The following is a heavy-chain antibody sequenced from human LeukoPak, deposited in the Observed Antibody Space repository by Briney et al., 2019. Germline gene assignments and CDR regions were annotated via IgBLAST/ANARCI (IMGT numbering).Heavy chain of an antibody. V-gene: IGHV3-48*03. J-gene: IGHJ6*04. CDR3: AELGITMIGGV. CDR2: ISSSGSTI. D-gene: IGHD3-10*02. CDR1: GFTFSSYC. Sequence: GGSLRLSCATSGFTFSSYCFNWARQAPGKGLEWVSYISSSGSTIYYADSVKGRFTISRDNAKNSLYLQMNSLRAEDTAVYYCAELGITMIGGVWGKGTTVTISS.